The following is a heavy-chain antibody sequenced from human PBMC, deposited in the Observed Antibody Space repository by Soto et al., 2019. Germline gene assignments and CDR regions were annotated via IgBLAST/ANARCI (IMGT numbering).Heavy chain of an antibody. D-gene: IGHD2-8*02. CDR2: FSLSGTT. Sequence: NPAETLSLTCTVSGASITGSFFWSCIRQPAGKGLEWIGRFSLSGTTNYNPSLRSRVTMSADVSKNQFSLRLTSVTAADTALYYCARGMTPPGAPAWYYFDSWGQGTLVTVSS. CDR3: ARGMTPPGAPAWYYFDS. V-gene: IGHV4-4*07. CDR1: GASITGSFF. J-gene: IGHJ4*02.